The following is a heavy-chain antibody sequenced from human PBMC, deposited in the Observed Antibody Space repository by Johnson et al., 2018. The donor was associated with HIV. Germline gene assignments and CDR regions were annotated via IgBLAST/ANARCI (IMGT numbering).Heavy chain of an antibody. CDR3: AGEVFTNGFDV. CDR2: LSYDGRNK. Sequence: QVQLVESGGGVVQPGGSLRLSCAASGFTFSSYAMHWVRQAPGKGLVWVAVLSYDGRNKYYAASVKGRFTISRDTSKNKLFLQMKFITVEDTAMYYCAGEVFTNGFDVWGQGTMLTVSS. V-gene: IGHV3-30*14. J-gene: IGHJ3*01. CDR1: GFTFSSYA.